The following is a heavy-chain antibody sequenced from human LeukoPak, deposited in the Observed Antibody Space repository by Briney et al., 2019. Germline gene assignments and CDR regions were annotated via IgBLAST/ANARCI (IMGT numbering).Heavy chain of an antibody. CDR2: ISSSGNTI. J-gene: IGHJ5*02. CDR1: GVTSSSFA. Sequence: PVRSLRLSRAPSGVTSSSFAMIWVREAPGPGLRGGSYISSSGNTIYYADSVKGRFTISRDNAKNSLYLQMNSLRAEDTAVYYCARDRPGTHWFDPWGQGTLVTVSS. D-gene: IGHD6-13*01. CDR3: ARDRPGTHWFDP. V-gene: IGHV3-48*04.